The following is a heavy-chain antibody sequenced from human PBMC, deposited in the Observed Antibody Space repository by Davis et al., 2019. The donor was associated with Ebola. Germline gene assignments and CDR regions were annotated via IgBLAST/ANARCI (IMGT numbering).Heavy chain of an antibody. J-gene: IGHJ5*02. V-gene: IGHV3-21*01. D-gene: IGHD6-13*01. CDR2: ISSSSNYI. CDR3: ASCIAAAGTMWFDP. Sequence: GSLRPSCAASGFTFSSNSMNWVRQAPGKGLEWVSFISSSSNYIYYADSVKGRFTVSRDNAKNSLYLQMNSLRAEDTAVYYCASCIAAAGTMWFDPWGQGTLVTVSS. CDR1: GFTFSSNS.